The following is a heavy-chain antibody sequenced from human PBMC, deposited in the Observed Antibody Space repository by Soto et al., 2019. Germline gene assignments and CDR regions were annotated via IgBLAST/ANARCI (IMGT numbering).Heavy chain of an antibody. CDR3: ARDRHPTSGSYYPPPYYYYGMDV. V-gene: IGHV4-31*03. CDR2: IYYSGST. D-gene: IGHD3-10*01. CDR1: GGSISSGGYY. J-gene: IGHJ6*02. Sequence: TSETLSLTCTVSGGSISSGGYYWSWIRQHPGKGLEWIGYIYYSGSTYYNPSLKSRVTISVDTSKNQFSLKLSSVTAADTAVYYCARDRHPTSGSYYPPPYYYYGMDVWGQGTTVTVSS.